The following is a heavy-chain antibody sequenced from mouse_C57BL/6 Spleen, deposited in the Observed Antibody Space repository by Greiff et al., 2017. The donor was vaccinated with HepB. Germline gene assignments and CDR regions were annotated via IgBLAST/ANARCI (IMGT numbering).Heavy chain of an antibody. D-gene: IGHD1-1*01. V-gene: IGHV1-64*01. Sequence: VQLQQPGAELVKPGASVKLSCKASGYTFTSYWMHWVKQRPGQGLEWIGMIHPNSGSTNYNEKFKSKATLTVDKSSSTAYMQLRSLTSEDSAVYYCARSLITTVVGYYFDYWGQGTTLTVSS. J-gene: IGHJ2*01. CDR1: GYTFTSYW. CDR2: IHPNSGST. CDR3: ARSLITTVVGYYFDY.